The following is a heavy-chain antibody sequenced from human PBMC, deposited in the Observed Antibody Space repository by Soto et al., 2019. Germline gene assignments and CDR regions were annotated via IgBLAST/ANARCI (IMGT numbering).Heavy chain of an antibody. D-gene: IGHD6-13*01. Sequence: SGPTLVNPTQTLTLTCTFSGFSLSTSGVGVGWIRQPPGKALEWLALIYWDDDKRYRPSLKSRLSITKDTSKNQVVLTMTNMDPVDTGTYYCAHFTTGIAVAGTSEYFQHWGQGTLVTVSS. CDR1: GFSLSTSGVG. J-gene: IGHJ1*01. CDR3: AHFTTGIAVAGTSEYFQH. V-gene: IGHV2-5*02. CDR2: IYWDDDK.